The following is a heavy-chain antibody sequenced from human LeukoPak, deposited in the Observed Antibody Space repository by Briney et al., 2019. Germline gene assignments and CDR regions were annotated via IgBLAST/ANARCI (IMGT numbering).Heavy chain of an antibody. CDR3: ARGGPYDSSGYFNWFDP. CDR1: GYTFTSYG. Sequence: ASVKVSCKASGYTFTSYGISWVRQAPGQGLEWMGWISAYNGNTNYAQKLQGRVTMTTDTSTSTAYMELRSLRSDDTAVYYCARGGPYDSSGYFNWFDPWGQGTLVTVSS. D-gene: IGHD3-22*01. V-gene: IGHV1-18*01. J-gene: IGHJ5*02. CDR2: ISAYNGNT.